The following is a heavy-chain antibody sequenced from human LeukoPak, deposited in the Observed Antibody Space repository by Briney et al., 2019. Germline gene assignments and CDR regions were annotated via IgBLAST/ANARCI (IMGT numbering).Heavy chain of an antibody. Sequence: PGGSLRLSCVASGFTFSDYYMSWIRQAPGKGLEWVSYISSSSSYTNYADSVKGRFTISRDNSKNTLYLQMNSLRAEDTAVYYCAKLYSTGWFPCDYWGQGTLVTVSS. CDR1: GFTFSDYY. D-gene: IGHD6-19*01. CDR2: ISSSSSYT. CDR3: AKLYSTGWFPCDY. J-gene: IGHJ4*02. V-gene: IGHV3-11*03.